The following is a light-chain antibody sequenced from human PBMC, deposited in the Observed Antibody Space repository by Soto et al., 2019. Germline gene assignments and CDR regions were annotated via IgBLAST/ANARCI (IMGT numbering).Light chain of an antibody. CDR2: KAS. CDR3: QQHKSYPRT. J-gene: IGKJ1*01. CDR1: QHINSA. V-gene: IGKV1-5*03. Sequence: DIQMTQSPSTLSASVGDRVTITGRASQHINSALVWYQQKPGQAPKLLIYKASSLESGVPLRFSGTGYGTDFTLTISSMQHEDFAAYYCQQHKSYPRTFGQGTKVEI.